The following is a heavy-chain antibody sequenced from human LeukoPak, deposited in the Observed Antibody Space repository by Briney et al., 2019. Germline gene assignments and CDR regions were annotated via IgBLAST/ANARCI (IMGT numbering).Heavy chain of an antibody. Sequence: PGGSLRLSCAASGFTFSDYNMRWIRQAPGKGLEWVSSISRSGSTKYYADSVKGRFTISRDNAKNSLYLQMNSLRAEDTAVYYCARVRGGQGTRTYYFDYWGQGTLVTVSS. V-gene: IGHV3-11*04. CDR3: ARVRGGQGTRTYYFDY. CDR1: GFTFSDYN. CDR2: ISRSGSTK. D-gene: IGHD1-7*01. J-gene: IGHJ4*02.